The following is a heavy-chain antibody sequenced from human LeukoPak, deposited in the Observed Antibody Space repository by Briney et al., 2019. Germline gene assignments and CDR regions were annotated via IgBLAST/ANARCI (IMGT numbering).Heavy chain of an antibody. V-gene: IGHV4-30-2*01. D-gene: IGHD4-11*01. CDR3: ARGGTYGNYDYFYYMDL. J-gene: IGHJ6*03. CDR1: GGSISSGGFF. Sequence: SETLSLTCTVSGGSISSGGFFWNWIRQPPGKGLEWIGYIYHSGSPYYTPSLKSRVTISTDRSKNRFSLKLTSVTAADTAVYYCARGGTYGNYDYFYYMDLWGKGTTVTVSS. CDR2: IYHSGSP.